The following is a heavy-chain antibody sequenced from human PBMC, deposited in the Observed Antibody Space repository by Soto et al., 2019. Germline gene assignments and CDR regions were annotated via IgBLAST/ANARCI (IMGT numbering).Heavy chain of an antibody. V-gene: IGHV1-8*01. D-gene: IGHD3-22*01. CDR2: MNPNSGNT. CDR1: GYTFTNYD. J-gene: IGHJ4*02. CDR3: ARGHNYHDSSGYYGD. Sequence: QVQLVQSGAEVKKPGASVKVSCKASGYTFTNYDINWVRQATGQGLEWMGWMNPNSGNTGYAQKFQGRVTMTRTNSVSTAYMELTGLRSEDTAVYYRARGHNYHDSSGYYGDWGQGTLVTVSS.